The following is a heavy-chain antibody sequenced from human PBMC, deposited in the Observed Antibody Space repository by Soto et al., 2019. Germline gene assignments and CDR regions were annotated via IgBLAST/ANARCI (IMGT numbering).Heavy chain of an antibody. CDR2: ISYDGSNK. D-gene: IGHD3-3*01. J-gene: IGHJ4*02. V-gene: IGHV3-30-3*01. Sequence: SLRLSCAASGFTFSSYAMHWVRQAPGKGLEWVAVISYDGSNKYYADSVKGRFTISRDNSKNTLYLQMNSLRAEDTAVYYCASPRLIFGVVRPRPFDYWGQGTLVTVSS. CDR1: GFTFSSYA. CDR3: ASPRLIFGVVRPRPFDY.